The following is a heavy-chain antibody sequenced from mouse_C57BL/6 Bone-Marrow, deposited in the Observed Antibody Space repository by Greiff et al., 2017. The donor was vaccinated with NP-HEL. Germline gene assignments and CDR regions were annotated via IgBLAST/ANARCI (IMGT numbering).Heavy chain of an antibody. D-gene: IGHD3-2*02. CDR2: IHPNSGST. J-gene: IGHJ3*01. V-gene: IGHV1-64*01. CDR3: ARSNQDWFAY. CDR1: GYTFTSYW. Sequence: QVQLKQPGAELVKPGASVKLSCKASGYTFTSYWMHWVKQRPGQGLEWIGMIHPNSGSTNYNEKFKSKATLAVDKSSSTAYMQLSSLTSEDSAVYYCARSNQDWFAYWGQGTLVTVSA.